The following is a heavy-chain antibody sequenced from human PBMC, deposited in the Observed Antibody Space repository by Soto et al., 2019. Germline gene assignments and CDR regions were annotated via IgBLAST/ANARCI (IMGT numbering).Heavy chain of an antibody. CDR3: ARDYYYDSSGYFDY. CDR1: GGTFSSYS. CDR2: IIPIFGTA. Sequence: SVKVSCKASGGTFSSYSISWVLQAPGQGLEWMGGIIPIFGTANYAQKFQGRVTITADESTSTAYMELSSLRSEDTAVYYCARDYYYDSSGYFDYWGQGTLVTVSS. D-gene: IGHD3-22*01. J-gene: IGHJ4*02. V-gene: IGHV1-69*13.